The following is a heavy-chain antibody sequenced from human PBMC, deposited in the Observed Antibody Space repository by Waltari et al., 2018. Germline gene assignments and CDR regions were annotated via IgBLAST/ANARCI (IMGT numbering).Heavy chain of an antibody. CDR1: GFTFSIYN. CDR2: ISAISTYR. Sequence: EVQLVESGGGLVKPGGSLRLSCAASGFTFSIYNMNWVRQAPGKGVEWVSSISAISTYRYYADSMKGRFTISRDNAKNSLYLQMNSLRAEDTAVYYCASGYSSSSLDYWGQGTLVTVSS. J-gene: IGHJ4*02. V-gene: IGHV3-21*01. D-gene: IGHD6-6*01. CDR3: ASGYSSSSLDY.